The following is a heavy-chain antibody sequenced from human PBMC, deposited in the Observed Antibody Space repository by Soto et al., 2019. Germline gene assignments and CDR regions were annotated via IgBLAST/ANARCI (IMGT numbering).Heavy chain of an antibody. CDR1: GYTFTSYG. J-gene: IGHJ5*02. V-gene: IGHV1-18*01. Sequence: ASVKVSCKASGYTFTSYGISWVRRAPGQGLEWMGWISAYNGNTNYAQKLQGRVTMTTDTSTSTAYMELRSLRSDDTAVYYCARDLSPLANRAAGAHNWFDPWGQGTLVTVSS. CDR3: ARDLSPLANRAAGAHNWFDP. CDR2: ISAYNGNT. D-gene: IGHD6-13*01.